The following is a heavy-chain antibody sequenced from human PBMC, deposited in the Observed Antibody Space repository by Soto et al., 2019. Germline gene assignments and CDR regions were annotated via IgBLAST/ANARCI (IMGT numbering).Heavy chain of an antibody. CDR1: GYTFTSYA. Sequence: GASVKVSCKASGYTFTSYAMHWVRQAPGQRLEWMGWINAGNGNTKYSQKFQGRVTITRDTSASTAYMELSSLGSEDTAVYYCARGRPPYYYGSGSYYKTEIYYYYMDVWGKGTTVTVSS. V-gene: IGHV1-3*01. J-gene: IGHJ6*03. CDR2: INAGNGNT. D-gene: IGHD3-10*01. CDR3: ARGRPPYYYGSGSYYKTEIYYYYMDV.